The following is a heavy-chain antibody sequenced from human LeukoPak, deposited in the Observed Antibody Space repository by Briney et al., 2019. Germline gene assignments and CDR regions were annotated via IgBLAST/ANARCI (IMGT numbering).Heavy chain of an antibody. D-gene: IGHD3-16*01. CDR3: ARYRRGFFQDY. CDR2: ISSSGSTI. Sequence: QPGGSLRLSCAASGFTFSSYEMNWVRHAPGKGLEWVSYISSSGSTIYYADSVKGRFTISRDNAKNSLYLQMNSLRAEDTAIYYCARYRRGFFQDYWGQGTLVTFSS. J-gene: IGHJ4*02. V-gene: IGHV3-48*03. CDR1: GFTFSSYE.